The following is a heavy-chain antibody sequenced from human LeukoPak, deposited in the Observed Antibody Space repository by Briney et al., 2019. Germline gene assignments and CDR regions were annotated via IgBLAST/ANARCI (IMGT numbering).Heavy chain of an antibody. Sequence: GGSLRLSCAASGFTFSSYSMNWVRQAPGKGLEWVSSISSSSSYIYYADSVKGRFTISRDNAKNSLYLQMNSLRAEDTAVYYCAACGGGSCYVLSHYWGQGTLVTVSS. V-gene: IGHV3-21*01. CDR2: ISSSSSYI. CDR1: GFTFSSYS. J-gene: IGHJ4*02. D-gene: IGHD2-15*01. CDR3: AACGGGSCYVLSHY.